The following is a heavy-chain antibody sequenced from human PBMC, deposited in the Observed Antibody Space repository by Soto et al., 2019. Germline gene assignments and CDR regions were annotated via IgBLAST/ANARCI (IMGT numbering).Heavy chain of an antibody. CDR1: GYTFTGYY. V-gene: IGHV1-2*02. J-gene: IGHJ6*02. Sequence: QVQLVQSGAEVKKPGASVKVSCKASGYTFTGYYMHWVRQAPGQGLEWMGWINPNRGGTNYAQKLQGRVTMTRDTSISTAYMELIRLRYDDTAVYYYARDPEERRYFDWLFGKTGGPPRPYYYYGMDVWGQGTTVTVSS. CDR3: ARDPEERRYFDWLFGKTGGPPRPYYYYGMDV. D-gene: IGHD3-9*01. CDR2: INPNRGGT.